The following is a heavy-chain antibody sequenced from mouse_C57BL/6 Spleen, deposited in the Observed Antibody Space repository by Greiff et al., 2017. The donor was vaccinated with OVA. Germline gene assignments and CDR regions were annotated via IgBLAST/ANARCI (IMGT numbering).Heavy chain of an antibody. J-gene: IGHJ3*01. CDR2: IYPGGGYT. D-gene: IGHD1-1*01. V-gene: IGHV1-63*01. CDR3: ARSGYGSSAWFAY. Sequence: QVQLQQSGAELVRPGTSVKMSCKASGYTFTNYWIGWAKQRPGHGLEWIGDIYPGGGYTNYNEKFKGKATLTADKSSSTAYMQFSSLTSEDSAIYYCARSGYGSSAWFAYGGQGTLVTVSA. CDR1: GYTFTNYW.